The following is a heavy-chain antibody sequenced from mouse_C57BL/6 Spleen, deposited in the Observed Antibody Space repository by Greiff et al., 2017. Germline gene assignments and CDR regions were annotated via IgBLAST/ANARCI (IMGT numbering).Heavy chain of an antibody. CDR2: IRLKSDNYAT. J-gene: IGHJ2*01. Sequence: EVKLQESGGGLVQPGGSMKLSCVASGFTFSNYWMNWVRQSPEKGLEWVAQIRLKSDNYATHYAESVKWRFTISRDDSKSSVYLQMNNLRAEDTGIYYCTGGYPYYFDYWGQGTTLTVSS. CDR1: GFTFSNYW. V-gene: IGHV6-3*01. CDR3: TGGYPYYFDY. D-gene: IGHD2-2*01.